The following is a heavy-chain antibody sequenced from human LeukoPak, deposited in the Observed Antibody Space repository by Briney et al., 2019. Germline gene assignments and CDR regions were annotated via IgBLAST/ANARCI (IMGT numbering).Heavy chain of an antibody. V-gene: IGHV3-30*04. D-gene: IGHD1-1*01. CDR3: AKDLNWNDGGGAFDI. CDR2: ISYDDTNK. J-gene: IGHJ3*02. CDR1: GFTFSNYA. Sequence: GGSLRLSCAASGFTFSNYALHWVRQAPGKGLEWVAVISYDDTNKYYVDSVKGRFTISRDNAKNSLYLQMNSLRAEDTALYYCAKDLNWNDGGGAFDIWGQGTMVTVSS.